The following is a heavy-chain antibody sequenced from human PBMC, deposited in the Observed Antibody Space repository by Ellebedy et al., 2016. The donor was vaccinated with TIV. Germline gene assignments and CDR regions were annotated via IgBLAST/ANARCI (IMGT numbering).Heavy chain of an antibody. CDR1: GFTFSSYW. Sequence: GESLKISCAASGFTFSSYWMSWVRQAPGEGLEWVANIKYDLSQTYYLDSVKGRFTISRDNAKNSLYLHMNSLRAEDTALYNCARGPAGYNAGKHDFWGQGTLVVVSS. D-gene: IGHD1-14*01. CDR2: IKYDLSQT. J-gene: IGHJ4*02. CDR3: ARGPAGYNAGKHDF. V-gene: IGHV3-7*01.